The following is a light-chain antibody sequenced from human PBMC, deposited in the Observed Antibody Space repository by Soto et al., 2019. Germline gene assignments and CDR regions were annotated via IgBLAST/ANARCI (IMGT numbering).Light chain of an antibody. CDR3: AAWDDSLNAYV. CDR2: YDD. Sequence: VLTQPPSVSEAPRQRVTISCSGSSSNIGNNAVNWYQQLPGQAPKIVIYYDDLLTSGVSDRFSGSKSGTSASLAISGLQSDDEADYYCAAWDDSLNAYVFGPGTKLTVL. J-gene: IGLJ1*01. CDR1: SSNIGNNA. V-gene: IGLV1-36*01.